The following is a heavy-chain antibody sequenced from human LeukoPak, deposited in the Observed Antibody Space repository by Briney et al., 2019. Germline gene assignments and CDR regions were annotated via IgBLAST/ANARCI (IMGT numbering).Heavy chain of an antibody. V-gene: IGHV4-59*01. CDR2: IYYTGST. Sequence: SETLSLTCTVSGGSISSYYWSWIRQPPGKGLEWIGNIYYTGSTDYNPSLMSRVTISVDSSKNQFSLKLSSVTAADTAVYYCARTDLVTGYRRGYFDYWGQGTLLTVSS. J-gene: IGHJ4*02. CDR1: GGSISSYY. CDR3: ARTDLVTGYRRGYFDY. D-gene: IGHD3-9*01.